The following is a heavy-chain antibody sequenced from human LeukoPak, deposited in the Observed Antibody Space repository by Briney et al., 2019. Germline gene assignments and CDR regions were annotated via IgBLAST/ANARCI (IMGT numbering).Heavy chain of an antibody. CDR1: GYTFTRYY. Sequence: ASVKVSCKASGYTFTRYYMHWVRQAPGQGLEWMGIINPSGGSSSYAQKFQGRVTMTRDTSTSTVYMELSSLRSEDTAVYYCARDIYSSSWYKDYFDYWGQGTLVTVSS. CDR3: ARDIYSSSWYKDYFDY. J-gene: IGHJ4*02. CDR2: INPSGGSS. D-gene: IGHD6-13*01. V-gene: IGHV1-46*01.